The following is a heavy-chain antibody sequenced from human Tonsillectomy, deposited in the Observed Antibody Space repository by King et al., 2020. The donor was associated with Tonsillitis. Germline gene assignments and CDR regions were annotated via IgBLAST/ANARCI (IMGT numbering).Heavy chain of an antibody. CDR3: ARVRYCPSTTCRGALDR. D-gene: IGHD2-2*01. CDR1: GFNFSDHY. Sequence: VQLVESGGGFVQPGGSLRLSCAASGFNFSDHYMDWVRQAPGKGLEWVGRSRNKPNSYTTEYAASAKGRFTISRDESKNALYLQMSSLKTEDTALYYCARVRYCPSTTCRGALDRWAQGTMVIVSS. CDR2: SRNKPNSYTT. J-gene: IGHJ3*01. V-gene: IGHV3-72*01.